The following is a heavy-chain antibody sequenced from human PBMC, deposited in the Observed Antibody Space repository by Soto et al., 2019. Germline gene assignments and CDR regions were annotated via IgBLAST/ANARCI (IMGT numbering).Heavy chain of an antibody. CDR1: GGSFSGYY. V-gene: IGHV4-34*01. Sequence: SETLSLTCAVYGGSFSGYYWSWIRQPPGKGLEWIGEINHSGSTNYNPSLKSRVTISLDTSKKQFSLKMRSVAAADTAVYYCARDGDGRIHPWGQGTLVTVSS. CDR2: INHSGST. CDR3: ARDGDGRIHP. J-gene: IGHJ5*02.